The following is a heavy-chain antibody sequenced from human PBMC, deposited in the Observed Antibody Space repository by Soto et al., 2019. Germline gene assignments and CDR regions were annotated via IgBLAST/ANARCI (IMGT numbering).Heavy chain of an antibody. J-gene: IGHJ4*02. V-gene: IGHV1-3*01. Sequence: ASVKVSCKASGYTFTSYAMDWVRQAPGQRLEWMGWIDAGNGNTKYSQKFQGRVTITRDTSASTAYMELSSLRSEDTAVYCCARDSRINFDYWGQGTLVTVPQ. CDR3: ARDSRINFDY. CDR2: IDAGNGNT. D-gene: IGHD2-15*01. CDR1: GYTFTSYA.